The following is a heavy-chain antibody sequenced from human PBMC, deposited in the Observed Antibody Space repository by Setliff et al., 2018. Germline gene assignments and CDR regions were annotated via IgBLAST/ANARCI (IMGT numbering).Heavy chain of an antibody. D-gene: IGHD6-6*01. CDR3: ARGDSSYYFDY. Sequence: ASVKVSCKASGYTFTSYYMHWVRQAPGQGLEWMGIINPSGGNTKYSQKFQGKVTITRDTSASTAYMELSSLRSEDTAVYYCARGDSSYYFDYWGQGTLVTVSS. V-gene: IGHV1-46*01. CDR1: GYTFTSYY. CDR2: INPSGGNT. J-gene: IGHJ4*02.